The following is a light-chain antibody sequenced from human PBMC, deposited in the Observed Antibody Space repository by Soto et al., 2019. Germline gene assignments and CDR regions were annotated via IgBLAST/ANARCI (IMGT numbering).Light chain of an antibody. J-gene: IGLJ2*01. CDR2: AGS. V-gene: IGLV2-23*01. CDR1: SNDVGSYNL. Sequence: QSALTQPASVSGSPGQSITISCTGTSNDVGSYNLVSWYQQHPGKAPKLIIYAGSARPSGVSDRFSGSKSGNTASLTISGLQAEDEADYYCCSYAGGNILSIFGGGTKLTVL. CDR3: CSYAGGNILSI.